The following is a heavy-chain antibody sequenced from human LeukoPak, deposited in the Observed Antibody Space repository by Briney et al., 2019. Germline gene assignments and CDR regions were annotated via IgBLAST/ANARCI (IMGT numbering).Heavy chain of an antibody. Sequence: ASVKVSCKASGYTFTGYYMHWVRQAPGQGLEWMGWINPNSGGTSYAQKFQGRVTMTRDTSISTAYMELSRLRSDDTAVYYCARDRVDYGDPNWDWYFDLWGRGTLVTVSS. CDR3: ARDRVDYGDPNWDWYFDL. CDR2: INPNSGGT. D-gene: IGHD4-17*01. V-gene: IGHV1-2*02. CDR1: GYTFTGYY. J-gene: IGHJ2*01.